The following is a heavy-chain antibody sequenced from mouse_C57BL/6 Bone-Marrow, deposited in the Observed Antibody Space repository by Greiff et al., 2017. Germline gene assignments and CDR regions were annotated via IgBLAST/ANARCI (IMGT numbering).Heavy chain of an antibody. Sequence: QVQLKQPGAELVKPGASVKLSCKASGYTFTSYWMHWGKQRPGRGLEWIGRIDPNSGGIKYNEKFKSKATLTVDKPSSTAYMQLSSLTSEDSAVYYCARGDTTVVARGYAMDYWGQGTSVTVSS. D-gene: IGHD1-1*01. V-gene: IGHV1-72*01. CDR3: ARGDTTVVARGYAMDY. J-gene: IGHJ4*01. CDR1: GYTFTSYW. CDR2: IDPNSGGI.